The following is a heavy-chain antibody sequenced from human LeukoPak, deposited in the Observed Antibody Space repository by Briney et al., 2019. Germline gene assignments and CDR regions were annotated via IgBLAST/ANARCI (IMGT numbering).Heavy chain of an antibody. V-gene: IGHV4-31*03. CDR3: ASISHHTYYAMDV. Sequence: PSQTLSLTCTVSGDSISSGNFYWGWVRQHPGKGLEWIGYIHNSCSTYYNPSLTSRVTISVDTSKKEFSLNLSSVIDADTAVYFCASISHHTYYAMDVWGQGTTVSVSS. CDR1: GDSISSGNFY. D-gene: IGHD1-14*01. CDR2: IHNSCST. J-gene: IGHJ6*02.